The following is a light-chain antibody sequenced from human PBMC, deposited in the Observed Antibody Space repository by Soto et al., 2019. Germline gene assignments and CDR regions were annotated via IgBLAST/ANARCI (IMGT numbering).Light chain of an antibody. CDR2: DAS. CDR3: QQRSNWPPALS. Sequence: EIVLTQSPATLSLSPGERATLSCRASQSIGNRLAWYQKRPGQAPRLLIYDASNRATAFPARFSGGGSGTDFTLTISSLEPEDFAVYYCQQRSNWPPALSFGGGTKVDIK. V-gene: IGKV3-11*01. J-gene: IGKJ4*01. CDR1: QSIGNR.